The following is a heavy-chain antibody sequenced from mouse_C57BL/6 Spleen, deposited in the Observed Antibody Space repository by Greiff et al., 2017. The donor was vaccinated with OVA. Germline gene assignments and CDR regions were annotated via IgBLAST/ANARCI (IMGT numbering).Heavy chain of an antibody. D-gene: IGHD1-1*01. V-gene: IGHV2-9-1*01. CDR2: IWTGGGT. CDR3: ARTGYYYGSYYFDY. J-gene: IGHJ2*01. Sequence: VKLQESGPGLVAPSQSLSITCTVSGFSFTSYAISWVRQPPGKGLEWLGVIWTGGGTNYNSALKSRLSISKDNSKSQVFLKMNSLQTDDTARYYCARTGYYYGSYYFDYWGQGTTLTVSS. CDR1: GFSFTSYA.